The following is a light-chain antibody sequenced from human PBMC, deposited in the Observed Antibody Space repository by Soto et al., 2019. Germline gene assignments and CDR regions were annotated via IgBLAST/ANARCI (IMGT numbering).Light chain of an antibody. V-gene: IGLV2-14*01. CDR2: EVT. CDR3: SSYRSSNVI. Sequence: QYALTQPASVSGAPGQSITISCTVIISDVGGYNYVSWYQQHPGKAPKLMIFEVTYRPSGVSNRFSGSKSGNTASLTISGLRPEDEADYYCSSYRSSNVILGGGTNVTV. J-gene: IGLJ2*01. CDR1: ISDVGGYNY.